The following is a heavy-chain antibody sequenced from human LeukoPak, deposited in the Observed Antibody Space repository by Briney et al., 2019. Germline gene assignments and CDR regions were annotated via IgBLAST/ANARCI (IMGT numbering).Heavy chain of an antibody. Sequence: SETLSLTCAVYGGSFSGYYWSWIRQPPGKGLEWIGEINHSGSTNYNPSLKSRVTISVDTSKNQFSLKLSSVTAADTAVYYCARWGSGSYYNVLRAAKPLDYWGQGTLVTVSS. CDR3: ARWGSGSYYNVLRAAKPLDY. CDR1: GGSFSGYY. J-gene: IGHJ4*02. V-gene: IGHV4-34*01. D-gene: IGHD3-10*01. CDR2: INHSGST.